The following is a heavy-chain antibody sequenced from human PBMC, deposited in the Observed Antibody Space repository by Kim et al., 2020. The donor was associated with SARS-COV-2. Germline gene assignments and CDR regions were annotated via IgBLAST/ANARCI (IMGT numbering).Heavy chain of an antibody. J-gene: IGHJ5*02. CDR1: GYTFTSYA. V-gene: IGHV7-4-1*02. CDR2: INTNTGNP. D-gene: IGHD3-3*01. CDR3: ASLEGVFGVVIPGGFDP. Sequence: ASVKVSCKASGYTFTSYAMNWVRQAPGQGLEWMGWINTNTGNPTYAQGFTGRFVFSLDTSVSTAYLQISSLKAEDTAVYYCASLEGVFGVVIPGGFDPWGQGTLVTVSS.